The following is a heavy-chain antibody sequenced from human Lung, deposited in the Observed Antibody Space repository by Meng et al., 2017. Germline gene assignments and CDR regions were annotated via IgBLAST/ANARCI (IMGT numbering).Heavy chain of an antibody. V-gene: IGHV4-34*01. Sequence: VQLRQGGAGLLNTSETLSLPCVVSGGSFSDYYWSWIRQPPGKGLEWIGEINHSGSTNYNPSLESRATISVDTSQNNLSLKLSSVTAADSAVYYCARGPTTMAHDFDYWGQGTLVTVSS. J-gene: IGHJ4*02. CDR2: INHSGST. D-gene: IGHD4-11*01. CDR1: GGSFSDYY. CDR3: ARGPTTMAHDFDY.